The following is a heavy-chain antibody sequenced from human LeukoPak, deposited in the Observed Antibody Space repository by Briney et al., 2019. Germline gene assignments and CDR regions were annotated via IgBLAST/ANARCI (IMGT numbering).Heavy chain of an antibody. Sequence: PGGSLRLSCAASGFTFSSYAMSWVRQAPGKGLEWVSAISGSGGSTYYADSVKGRFTISRDNSKNTLYLQMNSLRAEDTAVYYCAKDIESDIVVVVAAAFDIWGQGTMVTVSS. CDR3: AKDIESDIVVVVAAAFDI. CDR1: GFTFSSYA. J-gene: IGHJ3*02. D-gene: IGHD2-15*01. CDR2: ISGSGGST. V-gene: IGHV3-23*01.